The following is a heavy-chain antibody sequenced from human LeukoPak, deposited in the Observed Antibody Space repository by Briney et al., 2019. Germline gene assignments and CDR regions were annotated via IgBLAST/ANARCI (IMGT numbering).Heavy chain of an antibody. V-gene: IGHV5-51*01. CDR1: GYSFTTYW. Sequence: GESLKISCKGSGYSFTTYWIGWVRQMPGKGLEWMGTIYPGDSDTRYSPSFQGQVTISADKSTSVAYLQWSSLKASDTAMYYCARRIAGGGVDYWGQGTLVTVSS. J-gene: IGHJ4*02. CDR2: IYPGDSDT. CDR3: ARRIAGGGVDY. D-gene: IGHD6-13*01.